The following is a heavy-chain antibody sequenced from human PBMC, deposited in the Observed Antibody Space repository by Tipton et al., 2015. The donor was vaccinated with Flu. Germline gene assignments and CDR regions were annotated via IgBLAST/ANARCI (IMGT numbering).Heavy chain of an antibody. CDR3: ARDLWNDRRAYYYYGVDV. CDR1: GGSFSGYF. V-gene: IGHV4-34*01. CDR2: ITHSGST. J-gene: IGHJ6*02. D-gene: IGHD1-1*01. Sequence: TLSLTCAVYGGSFSGYFWNWIRQPPGKGLEWIGEITHSGSTDYNPSLKSRVTISVDTSKNQFSLKVTSVTAADTAVYYCARDLWNDRRAYYYYGVDVWGQGTTVTVSS.